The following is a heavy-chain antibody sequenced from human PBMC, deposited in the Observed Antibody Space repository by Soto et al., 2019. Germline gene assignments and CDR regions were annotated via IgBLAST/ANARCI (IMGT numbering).Heavy chain of an antibody. CDR3: ASLGLWFGNNWFDP. D-gene: IGHD3-10*01. CDR1: GFTFSSYS. CDR2: ISSSSSYI. J-gene: IGHJ5*02. Sequence: EVQLVESGGGLVKPGGSLRLSCAASGFTFSSYSMNWVRQAPGKGLEWVSSISSSSSYIYYADSVKGRFTISRDNAKNPSYLQVNSLRAEDTAVYSWASLGLWFGNNWFDPWGQGTLVTVS. V-gene: IGHV3-21*01.